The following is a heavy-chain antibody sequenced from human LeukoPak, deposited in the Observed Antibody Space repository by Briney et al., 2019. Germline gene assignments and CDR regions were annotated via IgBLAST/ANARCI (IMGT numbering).Heavy chain of an antibody. CDR1: GFTFSTYA. J-gene: IGHJ3*02. CDR3: ARDGGGDIVVAFAFDI. D-gene: IGHD2-15*01. Sequence: GGSLRLSCAASGFTFSTYAMSWVRQAPRRGLEWVSSIIDSGGATYYADSVKGRFTISRDNSKNTLYLQMNSLRAEDTAVYYCARDGGGDIVVAFAFDIWGQGTMVTVSS. V-gene: IGHV3-23*01. CDR2: IIDSGGAT.